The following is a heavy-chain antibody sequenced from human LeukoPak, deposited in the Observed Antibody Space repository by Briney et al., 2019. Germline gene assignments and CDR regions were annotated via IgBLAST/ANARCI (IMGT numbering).Heavy chain of an antibody. V-gene: IGHV3-21*01. J-gene: IGHJ4*02. CDR2: ISSSSSYI. D-gene: IGHD6-13*01. CDR1: GSTFSSYS. CDR3: ARVGGSSWIVYSDY. Sequence: KAGGSLRLSCAASGSTFSSYSMNWVRQAPGKGLEWVSSISSSSSYIYYADSVKGRFTISRDNAKNSLYLQMNSLRAEDTAVYYCARVGGSSWIVYSDYWGQGTLVTVSS.